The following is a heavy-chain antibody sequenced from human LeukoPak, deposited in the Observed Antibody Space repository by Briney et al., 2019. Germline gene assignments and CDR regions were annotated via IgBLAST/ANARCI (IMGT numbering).Heavy chain of an antibody. V-gene: IGHV3-23*01. J-gene: IGHJ4*02. CDR2: ISGSGGST. Sequence: GGSLRLSCAASGFTFSSYAMSWVRQDPGKGLEWVSAISGSGGSTYYADSVKGRFTISRDNSKNTLYLQMNSLRAEDTAVYYCAKDLICSSTSCPSQGIAVAGTALDYWGQGTLVTVSS. CDR3: AKDLICSSTSCPSQGIAVAGTALDY. CDR1: GFTFSSYA. D-gene: IGHD6-19*01.